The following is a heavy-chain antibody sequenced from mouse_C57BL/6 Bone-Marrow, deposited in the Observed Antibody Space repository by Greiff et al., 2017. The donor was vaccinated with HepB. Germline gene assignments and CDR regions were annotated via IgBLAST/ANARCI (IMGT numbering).Heavy chain of an antibody. CDR3: AKSDYYCSSLYYFDY. D-gene: IGHD1-1*01. J-gene: IGHJ2*01. CDR2: IDPSDSET. CDR1: GYTFTSYW. Sequence: QVQLQQPGAELVRPGSSVKLSCKASGYTFTSYWMHWVKQRPIQGLEWIGNIDPSDSETHYNQKFKDKATLTVDKSSSTAYMQLSSLTSEDSAVYYCAKSDYYCSSLYYFDYWGQGTTLTVSS. V-gene: IGHV1-52*01.